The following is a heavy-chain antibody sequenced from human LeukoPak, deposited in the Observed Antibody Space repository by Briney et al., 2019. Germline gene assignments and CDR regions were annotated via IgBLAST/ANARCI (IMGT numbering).Heavy chain of an antibody. D-gene: IGHD2-21*02. CDR2: INTDGSSR. CDR3: TREGPGGDYDP. J-gene: IGHJ5*02. Sequence: GGSLRLSCVGSGFTFSHYSMHWVRQAPGKGLMWVSHINTDGSSRSYADSVRGRFTISRDNAKNTLYLQMNSLRAEDTAVYYCTREGPGGDYDPWGQGTLVTVS. V-gene: IGHV3-74*01. CDR1: GFTFSHYS.